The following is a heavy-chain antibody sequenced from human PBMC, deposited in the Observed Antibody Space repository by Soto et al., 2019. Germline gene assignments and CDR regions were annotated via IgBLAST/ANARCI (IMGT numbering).Heavy chain of an antibody. V-gene: IGHV2-5*01. Sequence: QITLKESGPTLVKPTQTLTLTCTFSGFSHGTRGVGVGWIRQPPGKALEWLALIYWYDEKRYSPSLKRRVASSQATHNPQVVPTMTAVDPQGTATYYREQRRSAFRSDFWGPGTLVTVSS. D-gene: IGHD1-26*01. CDR2: IYWYDEK. CDR1: GFSHGTRGVG. CDR3: EQRRSAFRSDF. J-gene: IGHJ4*02.